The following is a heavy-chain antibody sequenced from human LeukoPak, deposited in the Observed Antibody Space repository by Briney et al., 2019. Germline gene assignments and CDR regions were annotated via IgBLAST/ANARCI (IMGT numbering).Heavy chain of an antibody. D-gene: IGHD1-1*01. CDR1: GYTFTGYY. Sequence: ASVKVSCTASGYTFTGYYMHWVRQAPGQGLEWMGWINPNSGGTNYAQKFQGRVTMTRDTSISTAYMELSRLRSDDTAVYYCXXEXWVHRSLDIWGQGTMVTVSS. CDR3: XXEXWVHRSLDI. J-gene: IGHJ3*02. CDR2: INPNSGGT. V-gene: IGHV1-2*02.